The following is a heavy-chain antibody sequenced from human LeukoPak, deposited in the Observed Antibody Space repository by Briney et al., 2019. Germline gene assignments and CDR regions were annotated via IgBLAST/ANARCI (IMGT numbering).Heavy chain of an antibody. CDR2: IYYSGST. V-gene: IGHV4-39*02. J-gene: IGHJ4*02. D-gene: IGHD1-1*01. Sequence: PSETLSLTCTVSGGSISSSSYYWGWIRQPPGKGLEWIGSIYYSGSTYYNPSLKSRVTISVDTSKNQFSLQLSSVTAADTAVYYCAKDQQQLAYLFDYWGQGALVTVSS. CDR1: GGSISSSSYY. CDR3: AKDQQQLAYLFDY.